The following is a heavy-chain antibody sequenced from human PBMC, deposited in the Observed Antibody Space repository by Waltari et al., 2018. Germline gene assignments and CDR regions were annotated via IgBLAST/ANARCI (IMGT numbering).Heavy chain of an antibody. V-gene: IGHV3-7*01. CDR2: IKQDGSEK. D-gene: IGHD3-10*01. CDR3: ASGFRVGSSYYGNYFDP. J-gene: IGHJ5*02. CDR1: GFTFSSYW. Sequence: EVQLVESGGGLVQPGGSLRLSCPASGFTFSSYWMVWIRQAPGKGLEWVANIKQDGSEKYYVDSVKGRFTISRDNAKNAVYLQMSSLRAEDTAVYFCASGFRVGSSYYGNYFDPWGQGTLVTVSS.